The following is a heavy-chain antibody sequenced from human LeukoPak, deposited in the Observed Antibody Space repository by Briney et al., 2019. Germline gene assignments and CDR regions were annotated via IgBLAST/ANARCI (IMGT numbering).Heavy chain of an antibody. CDR1: GFTFSSYW. Sequence: TGGSLRLSCAASGFTFSSYWMNWVRQAPGKGLEWVASINPEGSEKYSADSVKGRFTISRDNAKNSLYLQMDSLRVEDTAFYYCARDLAYSRLDYWGQGMLVTVSS. V-gene: IGHV3-7*01. J-gene: IGHJ4*02. CDR3: ARDLAYSRLDY. CDR2: INPEGSEK. D-gene: IGHD5-18*01.